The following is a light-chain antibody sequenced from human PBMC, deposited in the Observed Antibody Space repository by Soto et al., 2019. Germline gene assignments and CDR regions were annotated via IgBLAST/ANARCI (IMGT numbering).Light chain of an antibody. CDR3: TSYAGSNIWV. Sequence: QSALTQPPSASGSPGQSVTISCTGTSSDVGAYNYVSWYQQYPGKAPKLMIYEVSKRPSGVPDRFSGYKSGKTASLTVSGIHPEDEADYYCTSYAGSNIWVFGGGTKVTVL. J-gene: IGLJ3*02. CDR1: SSDVGAYNY. CDR2: EVS. V-gene: IGLV2-8*01.